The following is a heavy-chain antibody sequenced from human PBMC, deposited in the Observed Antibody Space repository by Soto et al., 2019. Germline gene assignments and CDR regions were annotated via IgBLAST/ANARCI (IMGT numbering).Heavy chain of an antibody. D-gene: IGHD3-10*01. CDR2: IATYNSNK. Sequence: HLVQSGPEVKKPGASVTVSCKTSGDTFTNFGLSWLRQAPGQGLEWMGWIATYNSNKNYAQKFQGRLILTTDTSTSTGYMELKSLEYDDTAVYYCARELRGLVNWFDPWCQGTLVTVSS. V-gene: IGHV1-18*01. CDR1: GDTFTNFG. J-gene: IGHJ5*02. CDR3: ARELRGLVNWFDP.